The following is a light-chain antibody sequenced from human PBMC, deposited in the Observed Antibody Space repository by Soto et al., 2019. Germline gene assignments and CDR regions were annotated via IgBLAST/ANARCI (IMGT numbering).Light chain of an antibody. Sequence: EIVMTQSPATLSVSLGERATLSCRASQSVSSNLAWYQQKPGQAPRLLIYGASTRATGIPARFSGSGSGTEFTLTLSSLQSEDFAVYYCQQYNNWPPGTFGQGTKLEI. J-gene: IGKJ2*02. CDR2: GAS. CDR3: QQYNNWPPGT. V-gene: IGKV3D-15*01. CDR1: QSVSSN.